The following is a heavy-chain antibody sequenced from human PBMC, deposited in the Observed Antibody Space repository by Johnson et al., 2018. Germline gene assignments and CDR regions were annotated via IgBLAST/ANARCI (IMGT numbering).Heavy chain of an antibody. D-gene: IGHD6-6*01. Sequence: LVQSGGGVVQPGRSLRLSCAASGFRFSDYGIHWVRQSPGKGLEWVAVISFDGRNKYYTDSVQGRFTISRADSKNTLFLHMNSLRAEEPAVYYCAKERSSSSFYNYYYMDVWGKGTTVTVSS. CDR3: AKERSSSSFYNYYYMDV. CDR1: GFRFSDYG. J-gene: IGHJ6*03. CDR2: ISFDGRNK. V-gene: IGHV3-30*18.